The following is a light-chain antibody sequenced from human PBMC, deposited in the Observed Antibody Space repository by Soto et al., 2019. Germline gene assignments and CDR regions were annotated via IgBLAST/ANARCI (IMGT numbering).Light chain of an antibody. CDR1: QPISSW. CDR3: QQGYNFPRA. Sequence: DIQMTQSPSSISASVGDRVTITCRASQPISSWLAWYRQVPGQAPYLLIYPASTLQSGVPSRFSGSGSGTDFTLTINSLQPEDFATYYCQQGYNFPRAFGQGTRVEI. J-gene: IGKJ1*01. CDR2: PAS. V-gene: IGKV1-12*01.